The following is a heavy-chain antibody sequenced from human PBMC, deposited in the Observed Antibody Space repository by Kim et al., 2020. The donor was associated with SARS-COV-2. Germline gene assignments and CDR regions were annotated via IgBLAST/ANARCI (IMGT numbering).Heavy chain of an antibody. CDR2: TRNKANSYTT. CDR1: GFTFSDHY. J-gene: IGHJ4*02. CDR3: AREVGGDFNFDY. V-gene: IGHV3-72*01. D-gene: IGHD2-21*02. Sequence: GGSLRLSCAASGFTFSDHYMDWVRQAPGKGLEWVGRTRNKANSYTTEYAASVKGRFTISRDDSKNSLYLQMNSLKTEDTAVYYCAREVGGDFNFDYWGQGTLVTVSS.